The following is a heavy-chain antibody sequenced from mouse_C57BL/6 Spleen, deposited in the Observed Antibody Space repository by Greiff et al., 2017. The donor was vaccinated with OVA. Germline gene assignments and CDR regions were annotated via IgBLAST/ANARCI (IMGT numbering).Heavy chain of an antibody. D-gene: IGHD1-2*01. CDR2: IDPSDSYT. J-gene: IGHJ4*01. Sequence: QVQLKQPGAELVMPGASVKLSCKASGYTFTSYWMHWVKQRPGQVLEWIGEIDPSDSYTNYNQKFKGKSTLTVDKSSSTAYMQLSSLTSEDSAVYYCAILLRPDYYAMDYWGQGTSVTVSS. CDR1: GYTFTSYW. V-gene: IGHV1-69*01. CDR3: AILLRPDYYAMDY.